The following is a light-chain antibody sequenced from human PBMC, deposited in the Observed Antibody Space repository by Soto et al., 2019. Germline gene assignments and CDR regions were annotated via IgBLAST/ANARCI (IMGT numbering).Light chain of an antibody. CDR3: CSHAASSTLYV. Sequence: QSALTQPASVSGSPGQSITISCTGTSSDIGRYNYVTWYQQHPGKAPKLMIYDVSNRPSGVSSRFSGSKSGTTASLTISGLQAEDEADYYCCSHAASSTLYVFGTGTKLTVL. CDR2: DVS. CDR1: SSDIGRYNY. V-gene: IGLV2-14*03. J-gene: IGLJ1*01.